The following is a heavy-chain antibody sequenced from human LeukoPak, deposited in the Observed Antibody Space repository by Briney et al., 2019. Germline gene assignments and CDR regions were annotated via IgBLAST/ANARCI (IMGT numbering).Heavy chain of an antibody. CDR1: GFTFTNYV. CDR3: AKTGLYSSSSRGYFDS. J-gene: IGHJ4*01. V-gene: IGHV3-23*01. Sequence: PGGSVTLSCAASGFTFTNYVMAWVRQPPGKGLQWVSVISGSGITTYCARSVKGRFTISRDNSKNTLYLQMNSLGGDDTARYYCAKTGLYSSSSRGYFDSWGQGTLVTVPS. CDR2: ISGSGITT. D-gene: IGHD6-6*01.